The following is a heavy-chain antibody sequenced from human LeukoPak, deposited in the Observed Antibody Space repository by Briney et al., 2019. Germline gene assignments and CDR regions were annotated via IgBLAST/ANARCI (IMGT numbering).Heavy chain of an antibody. CDR3: ARDRGYYGSGRPYYFDY. D-gene: IGHD3-10*01. Sequence: PGRSLRLSCAASGFTFSSYGMHWVRQAPGEGLDWVSSISSDSRYILYPDSLKGRFTISRDNAKNSLYLQMNSLRAEDTAVYYCARDRGYYGSGRPYYFDYWGQGTLVTVSS. V-gene: IGHV3-21*01. CDR2: ISSDSRYI. CDR1: GFTFSSYG. J-gene: IGHJ4*02.